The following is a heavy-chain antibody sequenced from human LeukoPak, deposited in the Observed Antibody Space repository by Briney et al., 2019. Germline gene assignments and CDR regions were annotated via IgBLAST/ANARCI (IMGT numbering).Heavy chain of an antibody. J-gene: IGHJ4*02. CDR1: GFTFSNYG. CDR2: ISYDASNK. CDR3: AKNVAGSGWPFDY. D-gene: IGHD6-19*01. V-gene: IGHV3-30*18. Sequence: PGRSLRLSCVVSGFTFSNYGIHWVRQAPGKGLEWVAVISYDASNKYYAESVKGRFTISRDNSKNTLYLQMNSLRSEDTAVYYCAKNVAGSGWPFDYWGQGTLVTVSS.